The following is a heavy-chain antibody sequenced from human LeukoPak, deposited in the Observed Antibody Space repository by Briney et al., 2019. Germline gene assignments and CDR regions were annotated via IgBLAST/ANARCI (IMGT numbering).Heavy chain of an antibody. J-gene: IGHJ4*02. CDR2: ISGSSNTI. CDR1: GFTFSSFS. D-gene: IGHD5-12*01. CDR3: ARLRGYSYGYADY. Sequence: GGSLRLSCAASGFTFSSFSMNWVRQAPGKGLEWVSYISGSSNTIDYADSVKGRFTISRDNAKNSLYLQLNSLIAEDTAVYYCARLRGYSYGYADYWGRGTLVTVSS. V-gene: IGHV3-48*04.